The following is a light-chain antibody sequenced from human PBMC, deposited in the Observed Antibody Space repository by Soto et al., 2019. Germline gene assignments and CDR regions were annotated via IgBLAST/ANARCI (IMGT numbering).Light chain of an antibody. CDR3: SSYTSSSTLL. CDR1: SSDVGGYNY. CDR2: DVS. J-gene: IGLJ2*01. V-gene: IGLV2-14*01. Sequence: QSALTQPASVSGSPGQSITISCTGTSSDVGGYNYVSWYQQHPGKAPKLMIYDVSNRPSGVSNRFSGCKSGNTASLTISGLQAEDGADYYCSSYTSSSTLLFGGGTKVTV.